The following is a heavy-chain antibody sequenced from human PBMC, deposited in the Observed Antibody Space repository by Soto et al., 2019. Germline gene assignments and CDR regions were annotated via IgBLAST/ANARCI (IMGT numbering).Heavy chain of an antibody. CDR3: ARSLGKYYDFWSGYSTQFDY. J-gene: IGHJ4*02. D-gene: IGHD3-3*01. CDR1: GYTFTSYG. Sequence: QVQLVQSGAEVKKPGASVKVSCKASGYTFTSYGISWVRQAPGQGLEWMGWISAYNGNTNYAQKLQGRGTMTTDTTTSTAYMELMSLRSDGTAEYYCARSLGKYYDFWSGYSTQFDYWGQGTLVTVSS. CDR2: ISAYNGNT. V-gene: IGHV1-18*01.